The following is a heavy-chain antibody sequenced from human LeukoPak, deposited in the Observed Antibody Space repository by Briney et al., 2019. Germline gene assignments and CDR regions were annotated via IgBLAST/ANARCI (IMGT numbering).Heavy chain of an antibody. J-gene: IGHJ4*02. CDR1: GGSFSGYY. CDR2: IYYSGST. V-gene: IGHV4-59*01. D-gene: IGHD2-2*01. CDR3: ARDGGQYQYDY. Sequence: SETLSLTCAVYGGSFSGYYWSWIRQPPGKGLEWIGYIYYSGSTNYNPSLKSRVTISVGTSKNQFSLKLSSVTAADTAVYYCARDGGQYQYDYWGQGTLVTVSS.